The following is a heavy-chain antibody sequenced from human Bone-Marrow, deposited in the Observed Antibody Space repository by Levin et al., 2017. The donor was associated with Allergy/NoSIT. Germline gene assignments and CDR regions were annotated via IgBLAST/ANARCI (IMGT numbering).Heavy chain of an antibody. CDR2: ISYDGSKK. CDR1: GFAFNSHA. D-gene: IGHD4-17*01. CDR3: ARGFGDYFFYFDY. Sequence: PGGSLRLSCAASGFAFNSHAMHWVRQAPGRGLEWVALISYDGSKKYYADSVKGRFTISRDNSKSALYLQVSSLRPDDTAVYFCARGFGDYFFYFDYWGQGNLVTVSS. J-gene: IGHJ4*02. V-gene: IGHV3-30-3*01.